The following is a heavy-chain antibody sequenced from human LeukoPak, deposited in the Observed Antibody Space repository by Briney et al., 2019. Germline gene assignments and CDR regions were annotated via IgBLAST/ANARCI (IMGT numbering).Heavy chain of an antibody. Sequence: GGSLRLSCAASGFTFSSYAMHWVCQAPGKGLEWVAVISYDGSNKYYADSVKGRFTISRDNSKNTLYLQMNSLRAEDTAVYYCARGGYYDSSGYQIDYWGQGTLVTVSS. J-gene: IGHJ4*02. D-gene: IGHD3-22*01. CDR2: ISYDGSNK. CDR3: ARGGYYDSSGYQIDY. CDR1: GFTFSSYA. V-gene: IGHV3-30-3*01.